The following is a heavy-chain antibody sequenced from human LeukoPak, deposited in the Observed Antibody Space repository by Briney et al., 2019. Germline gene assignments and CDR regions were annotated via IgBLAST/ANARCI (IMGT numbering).Heavy chain of an antibody. D-gene: IGHD6-6*01. V-gene: IGHV3-23*01. CDR3: AKRSSSPSILYYYYYYMDV. J-gene: IGHJ6*03. CDR2: ISGSGGST. Sequence: GGSLRLSCAASGFTFSSYAMSWVRQAPGKGLEWVSAISGSGGSTYYADSVKGRFTISRDNSKNTLYLQMNSLRAEDTAVYYCAKRSSSPSILYYYYYYMDVWGKGTTVTVSS. CDR1: GFTFSSYA.